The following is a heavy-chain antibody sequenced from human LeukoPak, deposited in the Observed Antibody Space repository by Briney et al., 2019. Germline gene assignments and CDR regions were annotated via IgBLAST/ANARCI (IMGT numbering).Heavy chain of an antibody. CDR1: GFTFSSNW. V-gene: IGHV3-74*01. CDR2: INEDGSTT. D-gene: IGHD1-26*01. CDR3: VRDLGGRSGH. Sequence: GGSLRLSCAAPGFTFSSNWMHWVRQAPGKGLVWVSRINEDGSTTNYADSVKGRSTIFRDNAKNTLYLQMNSLRAEDTAVYYCVRDLGGRSGHWGQGSLVTVSS. J-gene: IGHJ4*02.